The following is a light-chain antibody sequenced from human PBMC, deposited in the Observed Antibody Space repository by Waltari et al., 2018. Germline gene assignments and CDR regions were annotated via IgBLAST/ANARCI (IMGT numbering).Light chain of an antibody. V-gene: IGKV1-17*01. CDR2: AAS. CDR3: LQHNSYPFT. Sequence: DIQMTQSPSSLSASVGDRVTITCRASQGIRVDLGWYQQKPGRAPKRLIYAASRLQSGVTSRFSGSGSGTEFTLTISSLEPEDFGTYYCLQHNSYPFTFGPGTKVDIK. J-gene: IGKJ3*01. CDR1: QGIRVD.